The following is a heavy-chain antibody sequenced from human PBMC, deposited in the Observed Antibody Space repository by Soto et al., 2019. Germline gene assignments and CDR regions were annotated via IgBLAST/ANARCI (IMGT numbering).Heavy chain of an antibody. D-gene: IGHD3-10*01. J-gene: IGHJ4*02. Sequence: SGPTLVKPTQTLTLTCTFSGFSLSTSGVGVDWIRQPPGKALEWLALIYWDDDKRYSPSLKSRLTITKDTSKNQVVLTMTNMDPVDTATYYCAHCVWFGESPGIAVAYYFDYWGQGTLVTVSS. V-gene: IGHV2-5*02. CDR3: AHCVWFGESPGIAVAYYFDY. CDR2: IYWDDDK. CDR1: GFSLSTSGVG.